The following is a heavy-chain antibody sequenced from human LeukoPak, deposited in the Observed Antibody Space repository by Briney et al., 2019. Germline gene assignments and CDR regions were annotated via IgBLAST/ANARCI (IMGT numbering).Heavy chain of an antibody. CDR2: IKQDGSDK. CDR1: GFTFSAYN. CDR3: ARWATSFDL. J-gene: IGHJ4*02. Sequence: GGSLRLSCAASGFTFSAYNMNWVRQAPGKGLEWVANIKQDGSDKYYVDSVTGRFTISRDNAKNSLYPQMNSLRAEDTAVYYCARWATSFDLWGQGTLVTVSS. D-gene: IGHD6-6*01. V-gene: IGHV3-7*01.